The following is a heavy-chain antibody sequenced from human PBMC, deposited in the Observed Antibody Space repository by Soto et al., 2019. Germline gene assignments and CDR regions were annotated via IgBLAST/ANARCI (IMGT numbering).Heavy chain of an antibody. J-gene: IGHJ6*02. CDR3: TSDTARVYYGMDV. CDR2: IRSKANSYAT. Sequence: PGGSLRLSCAASGFTFSGSAMHWVRQASGKGLEWVGRIRSKANSYATAYAASVKGRFTISRDDSKNTAYLQMNSLKTEDTAVYYCTSDTARVYYGMDVWGQGPTVTVSS. V-gene: IGHV3-73*01. D-gene: IGHD5-18*01. CDR1: GFTFSGSA.